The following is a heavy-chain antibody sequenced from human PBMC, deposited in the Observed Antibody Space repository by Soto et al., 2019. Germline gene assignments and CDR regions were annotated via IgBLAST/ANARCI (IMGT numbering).Heavy chain of an antibody. D-gene: IGHD2-15*01. CDR3: ARSKGSSFFDF. Sequence: SETLSLTCNVSGGSISGADYYWSWIRQHPGKGLEWIGYIFYTGTSYYNYNSSLKSRLFMSLDPSKNNFYLKLPSVTAADTAVYYCARSKGSSFFDFWGPGTLVTVSS. V-gene: IGHV4-31*03. CDR2: IFYTGTS. J-gene: IGHJ4*02. CDR1: GGSISGADYY.